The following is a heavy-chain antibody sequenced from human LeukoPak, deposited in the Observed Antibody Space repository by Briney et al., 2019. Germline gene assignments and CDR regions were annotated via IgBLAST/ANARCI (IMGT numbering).Heavy chain of an antibody. J-gene: IGHJ4*02. CDR1: GGTFSSYA. Sequence: ASVKVSCKASGGTFSSYAISWVRQAPGQGLEWMGGIIPIFGTANYAQKFQGRVTITADKSTSTAYMELSSLRSEDTAVYYCTRATGAGLIDYWGQGTLVTVSS. CDR3: TRATGAGLIDY. D-gene: IGHD7-27*01. CDR2: IIPIFGTA. V-gene: IGHV1-69*06.